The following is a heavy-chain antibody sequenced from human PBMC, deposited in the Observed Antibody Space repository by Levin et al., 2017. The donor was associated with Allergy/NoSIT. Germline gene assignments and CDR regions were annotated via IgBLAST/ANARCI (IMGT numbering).Heavy chain of an antibody. CDR1: GGSISSGGYY. CDR2: IYYSGST. D-gene: IGHD3-3*01. CDR3: ARVPRVRFLEWTYRVRGYYYYMDV. V-gene: IGHV4-31*03. Sequence: SETLSLTCTVSGGSISSGGYYWSWIRQHPGKGLEWIGYIYYSGSTYYNPSLKSRVTISVDTSKNQFSLKLSSVTAADTAVYYCARVPRVRFLEWTYRVRGYYYYMDVWGKGTTVTVSS. J-gene: IGHJ6*03.